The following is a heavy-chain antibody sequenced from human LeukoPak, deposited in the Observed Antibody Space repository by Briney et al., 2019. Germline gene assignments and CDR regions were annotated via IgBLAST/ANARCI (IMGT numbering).Heavy chain of an antibody. CDR2: ISAYNGNT. CDR1: GYTFTNYG. CDR3: ARCNDILTGTNYYMDV. J-gene: IGHJ6*03. Sequence: ASVKVSCKAGGYTFTNYGISWVRQAPGQGLEWMGWISAYNGNTNYVQELQGRVTMTTDTSTSTAYMELRSLRSDDTAVYYCARCNDILTGTNYYMDVWGKGTTVTVSS. D-gene: IGHD3-9*01. V-gene: IGHV1-18*01.